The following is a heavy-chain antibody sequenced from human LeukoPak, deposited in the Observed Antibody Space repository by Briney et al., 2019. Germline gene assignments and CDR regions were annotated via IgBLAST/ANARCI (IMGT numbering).Heavy chain of an antibody. CDR2: ISRTSNTI. CDR3: AINAPRGDLNEH. CDR1: GFTFSDYY. V-gene: IGHV3-11*04. D-gene: IGHD3-16*01. J-gene: IGHJ4*02. Sequence: PGGSLRLSRAASGFTFSDYYMSWIRQAPVKGLEWVSYISRTSNTISYADSVKGRFTISRDNAKNSLFLQMNSLRDDDTAVYYCAINAPRGDLNEHWGQGTLVTVSS.